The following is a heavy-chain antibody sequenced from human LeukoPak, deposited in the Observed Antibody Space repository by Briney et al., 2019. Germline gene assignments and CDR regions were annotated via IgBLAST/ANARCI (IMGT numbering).Heavy chain of an antibody. D-gene: IGHD3-22*01. CDR2: IYYSGST. Sequence: SETLSLTCTVSGGSISSYYWSWIRQPPGKGLEWIGYIYYSGSTNYNPSPKSRVTISVDTSKNQFSLKLSSVTAADTAVYYCARDVRDYYDSSGPVLDYWGQGTLVTVSS. CDR3: ARDVRDYYDSSGPVLDY. V-gene: IGHV4-59*01. J-gene: IGHJ4*02. CDR1: GGSISSYY.